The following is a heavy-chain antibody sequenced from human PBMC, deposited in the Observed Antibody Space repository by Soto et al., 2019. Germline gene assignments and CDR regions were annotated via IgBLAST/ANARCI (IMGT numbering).Heavy chain of an antibody. V-gene: IGHV4-59*12. CDR3: ARYSNNWFQTEGMDV. CDR2: IYYSGST. CDR1: GGSISSYY. J-gene: IGHJ6*02. D-gene: IGHD6-13*01. Sequence: SETLSLPSTVSGGSISSYYWSWIRPPPGKGLEWIGYIYYSGSTNYNPSLKSRVTISVDTSKKQFSLKLTSVTAADTAVYYCARYSNNWFQTEGMDVWGQGTTVTVSS.